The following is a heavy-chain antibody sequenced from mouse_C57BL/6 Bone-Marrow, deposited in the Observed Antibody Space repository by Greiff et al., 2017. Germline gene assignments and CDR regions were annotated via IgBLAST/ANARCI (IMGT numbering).Heavy chain of an antibody. CDR1: GFSLSTFGMG. J-gene: IGHJ1*03. CDR3: APFYYDYDWYFDV. CDR2: IWWDDDK. Sequence: QVTLKESGPGILQPSQTLSLTCSFSGFSLSTFGMGVGWIRQPSGKGLEWLAHIWWDDDKYYNPALKSRLTISKDTSKNQVFLKIANVDTADTATYYCAPFYYDYDWYFDVWGTGTPVTVSS. D-gene: IGHD2-4*01. V-gene: IGHV8-8*01.